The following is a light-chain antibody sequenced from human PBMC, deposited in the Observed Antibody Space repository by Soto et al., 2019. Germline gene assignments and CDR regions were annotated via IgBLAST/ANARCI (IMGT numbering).Light chain of an antibody. CDR3: SSYTSSSTLV. CDR2: EVS. J-gene: IGLJ1*01. V-gene: IGLV2-14*01. CDR1: SSDVGGYNY. Sequence: QSVLTQPASVSGSPGQSITISCTGTSSDVGGYNYVSWYQQHPGKAPKLMIYEVSNRPSGVSNRFSGSKSGNTASLTISWLQAEDEADYYCSSYTSSSTLVFGTRTKLTVL.